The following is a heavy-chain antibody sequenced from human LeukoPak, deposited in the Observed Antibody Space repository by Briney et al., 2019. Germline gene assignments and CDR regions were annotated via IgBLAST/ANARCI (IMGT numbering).Heavy chain of an antibody. D-gene: IGHD6-13*01. CDR3: ARDVEARISAAGTFDY. CDR2: IIGLGGST. V-gene: IGHV3-23*01. CDR1: GFTFSSYA. Sequence: GGSLRLSCAASGFTFSSYAMSWGRQAPGKGLEWVSVIIGLGGSTYYADSVKGRFAISRDNSKNTLWLQMNSLRADDTAIYYCARDVEARISAAGTFDYWGQGSLVTVSS. J-gene: IGHJ4*02.